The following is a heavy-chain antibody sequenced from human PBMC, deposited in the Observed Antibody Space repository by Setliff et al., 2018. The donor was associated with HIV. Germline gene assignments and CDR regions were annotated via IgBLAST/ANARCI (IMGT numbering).Heavy chain of an antibody. CDR1: GYSISSGYY. J-gene: IGHJ4*02. Sequence: SETLSLTCAVSGYSISSGYYWGWIRQPPGKGLEWVGSIYHSGTTYYNPSLKSRVTISVDTSKNQFSLKLSSVTAADTAVYYCARGGRWLVRKDFDHWGQGSLVTVS. V-gene: IGHV4-38-2*01. CDR2: IYHSGTT. CDR3: ARGGRWLVRKDFDH. D-gene: IGHD6-19*01.